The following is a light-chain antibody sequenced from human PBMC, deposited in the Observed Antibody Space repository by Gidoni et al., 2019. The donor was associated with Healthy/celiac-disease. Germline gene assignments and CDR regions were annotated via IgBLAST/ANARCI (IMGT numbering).Light chain of an antibody. CDR2: DAS. J-gene: IGKJ1*01. CDR3: QQRSNWWWT. V-gene: IGKV3-11*01. CDR1: QSVSSY. Sequence: EIVLTQSPATLSLSPGERATLSCRARQSVSSYLAWYQQKPGQAPRLLIYDASNRATGIPARFSGSGSGTDFTLTISSLEPEDFAVYYCQQRSNWWWTFGQXTKVEIK.